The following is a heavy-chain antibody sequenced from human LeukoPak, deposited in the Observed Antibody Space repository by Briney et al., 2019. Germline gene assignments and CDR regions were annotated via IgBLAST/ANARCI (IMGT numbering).Heavy chain of an antibody. D-gene: IGHD3-22*01. CDR2: IKQDGSET. CDR3: TRGMTYYYDSTGYFGDS. Sequence: GGSLRLSCVGSGFSFSSYWMSWVRQAPGKGLEWVANIKQDGSETYYVDSVKGRFTIARDNAKNSLFLQMNSLRVDDRALCYCTRGMTYYYDSTGYFGDSWGQGTLVTVSS. V-gene: IGHV3-7*01. J-gene: IGHJ5*01. CDR1: GFSFSSYW.